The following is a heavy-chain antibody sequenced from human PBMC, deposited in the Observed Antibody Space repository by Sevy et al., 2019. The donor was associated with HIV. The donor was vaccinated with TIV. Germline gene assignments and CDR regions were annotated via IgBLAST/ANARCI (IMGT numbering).Heavy chain of an antibody. Sequence: GGSLRLSCAASGFSISGYGMHWVRQAPGKGLEWVAVIWYDGTNREYSDSVKGRFTISRDNSKNTLYLQMNSLRVEDTAIYYCAREDIRVAGIGYYFHSWGQGTLVTVSS. CDR1: GFSISGYG. D-gene: IGHD6-19*01. J-gene: IGHJ4*02. CDR3: AREDIRVAGIGYYFHS. V-gene: IGHV3-33*01. CDR2: IWYDGTNR.